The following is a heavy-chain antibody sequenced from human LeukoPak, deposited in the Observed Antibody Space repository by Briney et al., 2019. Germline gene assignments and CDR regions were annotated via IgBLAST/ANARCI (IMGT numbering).Heavy chain of an antibody. CDR3: AKVLAYYFDY. V-gene: IGHV3-23*01. CDR2: IGSGT. J-gene: IGHJ4*02. Sequence: GGSLRLSCGASGFTFSSYAMSWVRQAPGKGLEWVSAIGSGTYYADSVKGRLTISRDNSKNTLYLQMNSLRAEDTAVYYCAKVLAYYFDYWGQGTLVTVSS. CDR1: GFTFSSYA.